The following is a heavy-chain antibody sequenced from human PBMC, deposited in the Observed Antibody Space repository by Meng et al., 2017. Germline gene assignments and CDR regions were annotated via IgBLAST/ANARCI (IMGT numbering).Heavy chain of an antibody. D-gene: IGHD3-22*01. CDR3: ARAEYYYDSSDY. J-gene: IGHJ4*02. CDR2: ISYDGSNK. Sequence: LVGSGGGVIPPGGSLRLSCAASGFTFSSYAMHWVRQAPGKGLEWVAVISYDGSNKYYADSVKGRFTISRDNSKNTLYLQMNSLRAEDTAVYYCARAEYYYDSSDYWGQGTLVTVS. CDR1: GFTFSSYA. V-gene: IGHV3-30*01.